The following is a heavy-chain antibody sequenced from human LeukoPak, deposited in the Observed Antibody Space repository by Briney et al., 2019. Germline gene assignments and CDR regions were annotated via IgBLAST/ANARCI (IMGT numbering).Heavy chain of an antibody. Sequence: SQTLSLTCAVSGGSISSGGYSWSWIRQPPGKGLEWIGYIYHSGSTYYNPSLKSRVTISVDRSKNQFSLKLSSVTAADTAVYYCARAHSDYYDSSGYYSLWFDPWGQGTLDTVSS. CDR3: ARAHSDYYDSSGYYSLWFDP. CDR2: IYHSGST. CDR1: GGSISSGGYS. V-gene: IGHV4-30-2*01. D-gene: IGHD3-22*01. J-gene: IGHJ5*02.